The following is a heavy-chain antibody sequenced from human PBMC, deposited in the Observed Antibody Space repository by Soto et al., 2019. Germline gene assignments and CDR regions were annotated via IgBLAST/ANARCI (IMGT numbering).Heavy chain of an antibody. D-gene: IGHD6-19*01. CDR3: ARGTSGQEYYFDY. J-gene: IGHJ4*02. V-gene: IGHV3-11*06. CDR2: ISSSSSYT. Sequence: GGSLRLSCAASGFTFSDYYMSWIRQAPGKGLEWVSYISSSSSYTNYADSVKGRFTISRDNAKNSLYLQMNSLRAEDTAVYYCARGTSGQEYYFDYWGQGTLVTVSS. CDR1: GFTFSDYY.